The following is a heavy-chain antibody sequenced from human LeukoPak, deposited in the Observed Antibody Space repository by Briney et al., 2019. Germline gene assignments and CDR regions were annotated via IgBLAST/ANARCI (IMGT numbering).Heavy chain of an antibody. V-gene: IGHV4-4*07. D-gene: IGHD4-11*01. CDR1: GGSISSYY. CDR3: AKHSSNYGEGYYYYYMDV. J-gene: IGHJ6*03. Sequence: PSETLSLTCTVSGGSISSYYWSWIRQPAGKGLEWIGRIYTSGSPNYNPSLKSRVTMSLDTSKNQFSLKLSSVTAADTAVYYCAKHSSNYGEGYYYYYMDVWGKGTTVTVSS. CDR2: IYTSGSP.